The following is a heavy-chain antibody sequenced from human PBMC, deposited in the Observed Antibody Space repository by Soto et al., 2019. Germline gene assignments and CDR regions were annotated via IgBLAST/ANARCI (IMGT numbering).Heavy chain of an antibody. Sequence: HPGGSLRLSCATSGLTFSNYAMSWVRQAPGGGLEWVSSMSGSSSTTYYAGSVRGRFTISRDRSKNTLYLQMSSLRAEDTALYYCAKNQERELPRVIDFWGQGTLVTVSS. CDR2: MSGSSSTT. J-gene: IGHJ4*02. CDR3: AKNQERELPRVIDF. CDR1: GLTFSNYA. D-gene: IGHD1-7*01. V-gene: IGHV3-23*01.